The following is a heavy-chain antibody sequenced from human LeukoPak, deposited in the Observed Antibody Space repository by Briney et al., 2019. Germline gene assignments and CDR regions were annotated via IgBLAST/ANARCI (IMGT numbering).Heavy chain of an antibody. V-gene: IGHV3-30*04. CDR1: GFTFSSYA. CDR2: ISYDGSNK. J-gene: IGHJ3*02. D-gene: IGHD5-18*01. Sequence: PGGALRLSCAASGFTFSSYAMHWVRQAPGKGLEWVAVISYDGSNKYYADSVQGRFTISRDNSKNTLYLQMNSLGAADTAVYYCARDADTSYARGAFDIWGQGTMVTVSS. CDR3: ARDADTSYARGAFDI.